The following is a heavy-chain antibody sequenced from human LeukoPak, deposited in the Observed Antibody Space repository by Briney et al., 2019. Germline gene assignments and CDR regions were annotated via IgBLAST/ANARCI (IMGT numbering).Heavy chain of an antibody. CDR2: ISSSSSYI. CDR3: ARASVIATDDTLYGTTDWFDP. V-gene: IGHV3-21*01. CDR1: GFTFSSYS. D-gene: IGHD1-1*01. J-gene: IGHJ5*02. Sequence: GGSLRLSCAASGFTFSSYSMNWVRQAPGKGLEWVSSISSSSSYIYYADSVKGRFTISRDNAKNSLYLQMNSLRAEDTAVYYCARASVIATDDTLYGTTDWFDPWGQGTLVTVSS.